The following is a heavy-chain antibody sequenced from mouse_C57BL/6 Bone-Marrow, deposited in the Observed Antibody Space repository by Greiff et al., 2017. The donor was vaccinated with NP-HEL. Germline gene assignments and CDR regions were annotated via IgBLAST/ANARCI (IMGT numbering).Heavy chain of an antibody. V-gene: IGHV5-6*01. D-gene: IGHD2-4*01. CDR1: GFTFSSYG. CDR2: ISSGGGYT. Sequence: EVKVVESGGDLVKPGGSLKLSCAASGFTFSSYGMSWVRQTPDKRLEWVATISSGGGYTYYPDSVKGRFTISRDNAKNTRYLQMSSLKSEDTAMYYWASPYDYDVAWFAYWGQGTLVTVSA. J-gene: IGHJ3*01. CDR3: ASPYDYDVAWFAY.